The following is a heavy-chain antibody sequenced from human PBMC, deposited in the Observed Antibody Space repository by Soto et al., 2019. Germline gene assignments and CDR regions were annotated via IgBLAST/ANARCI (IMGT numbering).Heavy chain of an antibody. J-gene: IGHJ4*02. D-gene: IGHD2-15*01. CDR2: IIANGGT. Sequence: RRLSCAASGFTFNHYAMSWVRQAPGKGLEWVSIIIANGGTFYADSVKGRFTISRDNSKNTVYLQMSSLRVEDTAIYYCAKDYTVAADPSSVILFDYWGKGARVTASS. CDR3: AKDYTVAADPSSVILFDY. CDR1: GFTFNHYA. V-gene: IGHV3-23*01.